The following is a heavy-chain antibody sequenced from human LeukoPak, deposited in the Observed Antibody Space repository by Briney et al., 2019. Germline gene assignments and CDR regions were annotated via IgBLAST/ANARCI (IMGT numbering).Heavy chain of an antibody. Sequence: GGSLRLSCAVSGFTFGDYAMHWVRQVPGKGLGWVSGINWNSDSIGYADSVKGRFTTSRDNAKNSLYLQMNSLRAEDTAFYYCAINGGGDSGYGNFDYWGQGTLVTVSS. CDR2: INWNSDSI. J-gene: IGHJ4*02. D-gene: IGHD5-12*01. CDR3: AINGGGDSGYGNFDY. CDR1: GFTFGDYA. V-gene: IGHV3-9*01.